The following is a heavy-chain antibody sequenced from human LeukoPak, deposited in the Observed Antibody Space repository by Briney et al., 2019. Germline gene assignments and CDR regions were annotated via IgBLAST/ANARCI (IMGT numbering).Heavy chain of an antibody. CDR2: IDGDGGST. CDR1: GFTFSGFW. D-gene: IGHD3-16*01. CDR3: ARTMTGGFFDF. J-gene: IGHJ4*02. Sequence: PGGSLRLSCAASGFTFSGFWMHWVRQAPGKRLVWVSRIDGDGGSTTYADSVKGRFTISRDNARNTLHLQMISLRAEDTAVYYCARTMTGGFFDFWGQGTLVTVSS. V-gene: IGHV3-74*03.